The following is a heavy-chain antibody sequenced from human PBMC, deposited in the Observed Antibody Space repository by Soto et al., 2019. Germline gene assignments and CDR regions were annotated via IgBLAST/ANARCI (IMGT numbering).Heavy chain of an antibody. D-gene: IGHD2-15*01. CDR3: ARLMGGGYRGNAFDV. CDR1: GGSISGDYY. J-gene: IGHJ3*01. CDR2: IYHNGRT. Sequence: QVQLQESGPGLVKSSQTLSLTCAVSGGSISGDYYWSFVRQPPGKGLEWIGYIYHNGRTYYNPSLKRRITLSVDTSKTHFSLVVNSVTAADTAVYFCARLMGGGYRGNAFDVWGLGTNVIVSS. V-gene: IGHV4-30-4*01.